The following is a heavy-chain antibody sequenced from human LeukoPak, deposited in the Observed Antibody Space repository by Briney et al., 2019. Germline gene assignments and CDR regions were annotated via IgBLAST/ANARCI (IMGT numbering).Heavy chain of an antibody. CDR1: GGSISSGGYY. D-gene: IGHD2-2*02. Sequence: PSQTLSLTCTVSGGSISSGGYYWIWIRQHPGKGLEWIGYIYYSGSTYYNPSLKSRVTISVDTSKNQFSLKLSSVTAADTAVYYCARVEYCSSTSCYTHYYYYGMDVWGQGTTVTVSS. CDR3: ARVEYCSSTSCYTHYYYYGMDV. CDR2: IYYSGST. J-gene: IGHJ6*02. V-gene: IGHV4-31*03.